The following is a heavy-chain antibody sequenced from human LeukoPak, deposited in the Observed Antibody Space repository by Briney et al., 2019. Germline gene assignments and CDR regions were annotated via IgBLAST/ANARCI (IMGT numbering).Heavy chain of an antibody. CDR3: ARDLHGSGKGALDI. V-gene: IGHV3-20*04. CDR2: INWNGGST. CDR1: GFTFDDYG. J-gene: IGHJ3*02. D-gene: IGHD3-10*01. Sequence: GGSLRLSCAASGFTFDDYGMSWVRHAPGKGLEWVSGINWNGGSTGYADSVKGRFTISRDNAKNSLYLQMNSLRAEDTALYYCARDLHGSGKGALDIRGQGTMVTVSS.